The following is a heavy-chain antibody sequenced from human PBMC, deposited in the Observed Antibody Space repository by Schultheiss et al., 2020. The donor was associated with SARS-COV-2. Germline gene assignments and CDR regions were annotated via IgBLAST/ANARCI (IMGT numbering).Heavy chain of an antibody. V-gene: IGHV3-23*01. J-gene: IGHJ4*02. CDR1: GFTFSDYY. CDR3: AKGSGWYEYYFDY. CDR2: ISGSGGST. Sequence: GGSLRLSCAASGFTFSDYYMSWIRQAPGKGLEWVSAISGSGGSTYYADSVKGRFTISRDNSKNTLYLQMNSLRAEDTAVYYCAKGSGWYEYYFDYWGQGTLVTVSS. D-gene: IGHD6-19*01.